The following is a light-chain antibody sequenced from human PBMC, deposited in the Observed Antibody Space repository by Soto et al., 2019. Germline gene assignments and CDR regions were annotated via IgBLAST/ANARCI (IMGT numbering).Light chain of an antibody. V-gene: IGKV1-12*01. CDR1: QGISNW. J-gene: IGKJ2*01. CDR3: QQANSFPYT. Sequence: DIQMTQSPSSVSASVGDRVTITCRASQGISNWLAWYQQKAGKAPKLLIYATSTLQSGVQSRFRGSGSGTEFTLTISSLQPDDVASYYCQQANSFPYTFGQGTKLEIK. CDR2: ATS.